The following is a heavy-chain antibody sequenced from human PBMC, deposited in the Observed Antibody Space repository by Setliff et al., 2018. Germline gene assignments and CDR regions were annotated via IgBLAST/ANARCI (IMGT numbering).Heavy chain of an antibody. CDR1: GYAFGSSG. CDR3: ARDPKLVGAPERAFDY. CDR2: ISAYNGYI. Sequence: ASVKVSCKASGYAFGSSGISWVRQAPGQGLEWMGWISAYNGYIVYAQKFQGRVTMTRDTSISTAYMELSRLKYDDTAVYYCARDPKLVGAPERAFDYWGQGTQVTVSS. J-gene: IGHJ4*02. D-gene: IGHD1-26*01. V-gene: IGHV1-18*01.